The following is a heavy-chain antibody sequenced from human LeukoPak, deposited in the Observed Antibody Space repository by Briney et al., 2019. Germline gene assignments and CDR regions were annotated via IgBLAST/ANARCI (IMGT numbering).Heavy chain of an antibody. V-gene: IGHV4-34*01. CDR1: DGSFTGYF. Sequence: PSETLSLTCAVYDGSFTGYFWNWIRQSPGKGLEWIGEINHRGSTNYNPSLKSRLTISVDTSKNQFSLRLTSVAAADTGVYFCARDPTTVMTVPWYFDTWGQGTLVTVSS. J-gene: IGHJ4*02. D-gene: IGHD4-11*01. CDR3: ARDPTTVMTVPWYFDT. CDR2: INHRGST.